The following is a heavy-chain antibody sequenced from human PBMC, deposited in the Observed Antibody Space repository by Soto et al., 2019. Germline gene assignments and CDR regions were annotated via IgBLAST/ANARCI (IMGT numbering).Heavy chain of an antibody. V-gene: IGHV3-66*01. CDR1: GFTVSSNY. CDR2: IYSGGST. D-gene: IGHD6-19*01. Sequence: EVQQVESGGGLVQPGGSLRLSCAASGFTVSSNYMSWVRQAPGKGLEWVSVIYSGGSTYYADSVKGRFTISRDNSKNTLYLQMNSLRAEDTAVYYCARDRIAVAGNPEYFQHWGQGTLVTVSS. J-gene: IGHJ1*01. CDR3: ARDRIAVAGNPEYFQH.